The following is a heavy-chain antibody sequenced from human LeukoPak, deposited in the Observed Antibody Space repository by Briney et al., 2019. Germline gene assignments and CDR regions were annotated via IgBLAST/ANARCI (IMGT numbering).Heavy chain of an antibody. CDR2: INHSGST. Sequence: SETLSLTCAVYGGSFSGYYWSWIRQPPGKGLEWIGEINHSGSTNYNPSLKSRVTISVDTSKNQFSLKLSSVTAADTAVYYCARRYYYVSGTFDYWGQGTLVTVSS. D-gene: IGHD3-10*01. J-gene: IGHJ4*02. V-gene: IGHV4-34*01. CDR3: ARRYYYVSGTFDY. CDR1: GGSFSGYY.